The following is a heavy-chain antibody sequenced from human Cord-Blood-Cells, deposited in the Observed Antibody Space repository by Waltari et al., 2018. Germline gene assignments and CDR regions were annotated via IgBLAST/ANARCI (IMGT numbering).Heavy chain of an antibody. V-gene: IGHV3-74*01. CDR1: GFTFSSYW. CDR2: INSDGSST. D-gene: IGHD3-10*01. CDR3: ASTGGSGSYYNMDV. Sequence: VQLVESGGGLVQPGGSLRLSCAASGFTFSSYWMHWVRQAPGKGLVWVSRINSDGSSTSDADSVKGRFTISRDNAKNTLYLQMNSLRAEDTAVYYCASTGGSGSYYNMDVWGQGTTVTVSS. J-gene: IGHJ6*02.